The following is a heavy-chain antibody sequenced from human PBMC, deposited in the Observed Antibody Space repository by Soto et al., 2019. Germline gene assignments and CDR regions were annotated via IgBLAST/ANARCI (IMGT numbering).Heavy chain of an antibody. CDR3: ARGYWGTIFDY. J-gene: IGHJ4*02. Sequence: QVQLQESGPGLVKPSQTLSLTCTVSGGSISSGGYYWSWIRQHPGTGLEWIGYIYYSGSTYYNPSLKSPVTISVATSKNQFSLQLSSVTAADAAVYYCARGYWGTIFDYWGQGTLVTVSS. V-gene: IGHV4-31*01. D-gene: IGHD7-27*01. CDR2: IYYSGST. CDR1: GGSISSGGYY.